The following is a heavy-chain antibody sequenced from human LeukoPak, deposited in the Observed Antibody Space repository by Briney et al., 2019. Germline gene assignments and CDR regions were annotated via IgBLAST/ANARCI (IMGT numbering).Heavy chain of an antibody. CDR1: GGSISSYY. CDR2: IYYSGST. V-gene: IGHV4-59*01. D-gene: IGHD2-21*02. Sequence: SETLSLTCTVSGGSISSYYWSWIRQPLGKGLEWIGYIYYSGSTNYNPSLKSRVTISVDTSKNQFSLKLSSVTAADTAVYYCARSGGGDNFDYWGQGTLVTVSS. CDR3: ARSGGGDNFDY. J-gene: IGHJ4*02.